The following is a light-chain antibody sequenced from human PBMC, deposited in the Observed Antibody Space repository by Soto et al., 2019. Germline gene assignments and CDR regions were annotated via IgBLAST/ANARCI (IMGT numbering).Light chain of an antibody. CDR1: QNVNSN. CDR3: QQHNNWPRT. J-gene: IGKJ1*01. V-gene: IGKV3-15*01. Sequence: EIVLMQSPGTLSLSPGERATLSCRASQNVNSNHIAWYQQKPGQAPRLLIYGASTRATGIAARFSGSGSGTEFTLTISSLQSEDFAVYYCQQHNNWPRTFGQGTKVDI. CDR2: GAS.